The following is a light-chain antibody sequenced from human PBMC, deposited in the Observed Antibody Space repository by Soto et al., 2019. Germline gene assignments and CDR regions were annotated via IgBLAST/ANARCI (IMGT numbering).Light chain of an antibody. CDR2: KAS. J-gene: IGKJ2*01. CDR3: QQYDSYPYT. CDR1: QTISSW. Sequence: DIQMTQSPSTLSTSVGDRVTITCRASQTISSWLAWYQEKPGKAPKLLIYKASTSESGVPSRFSGSGSGTEFTLTISSLQPDDFATYYCQQYDSYPYTFVQGTKLEIK. V-gene: IGKV1-5*03.